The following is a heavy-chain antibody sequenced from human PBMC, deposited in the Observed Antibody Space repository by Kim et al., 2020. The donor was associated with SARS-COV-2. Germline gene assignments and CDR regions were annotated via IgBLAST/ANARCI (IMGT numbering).Heavy chain of an antibody. CDR3: ARDAGSNWFDP. V-gene: IGHV4-30-2*04. CDR2: T. D-gene: IGHD6-19*01. J-gene: IGHJ5*02. Sequence: TDYNPSRKSRVTISVDTSKNQFSLKLSSVTAADTAVYYCARDAGSNWFDPWGQGTLVTVSS.